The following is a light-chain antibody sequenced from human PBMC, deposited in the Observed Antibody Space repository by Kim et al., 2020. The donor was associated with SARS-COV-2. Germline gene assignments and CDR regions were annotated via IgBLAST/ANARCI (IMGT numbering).Light chain of an antibody. CDR3: SVWDSSLSAWV. CDR1: SNNVGNQG. CDR2: RNN. Sequence: LTQPPSVSKGLRQTATLTCTGNSNNVGNQGAAWLQQHQGHPPKLLSYRNNNRPSGISERLSASRSGNTASLTITGLQPEDEADYYCSVWDSSLSAWVFGGGTQLTVL. V-gene: IGLV10-54*01. J-gene: IGLJ3*02.